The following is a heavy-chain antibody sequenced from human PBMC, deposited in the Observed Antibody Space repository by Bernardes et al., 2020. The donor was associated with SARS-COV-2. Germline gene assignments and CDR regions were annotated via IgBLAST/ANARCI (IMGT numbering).Heavy chain of an antibody. J-gene: IGHJ4*02. CDR3: AKSHRDSTGYYAYYYDN. D-gene: IGHD3-9*01. V-gene: IGHV3-33*06. CDR2: VWSDSSNK. CDR1: GFIFSYYG. Sequence: GGSLRLSCAASGFIFSYYGMHWVRQAPGKGLEWVATVWSDSSNKYYEDSVKGRFTISRDNSKSTLYLQMNSVRAEDTAVYYCAKSHRDSTGYYAYYYDNWGQGTLVSVPS.